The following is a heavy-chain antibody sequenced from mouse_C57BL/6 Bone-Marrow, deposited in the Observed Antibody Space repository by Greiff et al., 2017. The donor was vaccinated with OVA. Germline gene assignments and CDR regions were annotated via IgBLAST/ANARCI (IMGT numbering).Heavy chain of an antibody. CDR3: TGYGSGGYYAKED. V-gene: IGHV6-3*01. CDR1: GFTFSNYW. J-gene: IGHJ4*01. D-gene: IGHD1-1*01. CDR2: IRLKSDNYAT. Sequence: EVQLQESGGGLVQPGGSMKLSCVASGFTFSNYWMNWVRQSPEKGLEWVAQIRLKSDNYATHYAESVKGRFTISRDDSKSSVYLQMNNLRAEDTGMYYGTGYGSGGYYAKEDWGQGTSVTVYS.